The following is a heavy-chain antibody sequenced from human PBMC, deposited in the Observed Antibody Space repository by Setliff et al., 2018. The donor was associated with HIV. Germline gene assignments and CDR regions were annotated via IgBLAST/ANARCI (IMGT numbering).Heavy chain of an antibody. CDR1: GGSISGYY. J-gene: IGHJ4*02. CDR2: IYSTGST. CDR3: AKGAGFYGDYTFDH. V-gene: IGHV4-59*01. Sequence: SETLSLTCTVSGGSISGYYWSWIRQPPGRELEWIGYIYSTGSTNYNPSLQSRVSISMDASKNQFSLKVTSVTAADAAVYYCAKGAGFYGDYTFDHWGQGRQVTSPQ. D-gene: IGHD4-17*01.